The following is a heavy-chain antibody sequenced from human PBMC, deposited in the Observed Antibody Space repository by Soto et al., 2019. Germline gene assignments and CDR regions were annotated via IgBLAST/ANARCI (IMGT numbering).Heavy chain of an antibody. CDR2: IYYSGST. CDR3: ARHPKESYNWNQPFDYYYMDD. V-gene: IGHV4-59*08. Sequence: SETLSLTCTVSGGSISSYYWSWIRQPPGKGLEWIGYIYYSGSTNYNPSLKSRVTISVDTSKNQFSLKLSSVTAADTAVYYCARHPKESYNWNQPFDYYYMDDWGKGTTVTV. D-gene: IGHD1-20*01. CDR1: GGSISSYY. J-gene: IGHJ6*03.